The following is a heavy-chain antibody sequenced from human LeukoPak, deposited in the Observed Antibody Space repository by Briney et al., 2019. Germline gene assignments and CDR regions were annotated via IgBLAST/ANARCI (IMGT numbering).Heavy chain of an antibody. CDR2: MNPNSGNT. V-gene: IGHV1-8*01. CDR1: GYTFTRYD. J-gene: IGHJ5*02. Sequence: ASVKVSCKASGYTFTRYDINWVRQATGQGLEWMGWMNPNSGNTGCAQKFQGRVTMTRNTSISTAYMELSSLRSEDTAVYYCARVRGSSGWFDPWGQGTLVTVSS. D-gene: IGHD6-6*01. CDR3: ARVRGSSGWFDP.